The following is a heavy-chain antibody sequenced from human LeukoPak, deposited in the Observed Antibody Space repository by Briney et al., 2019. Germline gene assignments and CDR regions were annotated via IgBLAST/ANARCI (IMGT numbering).Heavy chain of an antibody. Sequence: SQTLSLTCAVSGASISGSGYYFGWIRQPPGKGLEWIGNIYYTGSTYYNASLQSRVTISIDMSKNQFSLRLSSVTAADTAMYYCVKSGGYGLIDYWGQGTLVTVSS. CDR3: VKSGGYGLIDY. CDR2: IYYTGST. J-gene: IGHJ4*02. V-gene: IGHV4-39*01. D-gene: IGHD6-19*01. CDR1: GASISGSGYY.